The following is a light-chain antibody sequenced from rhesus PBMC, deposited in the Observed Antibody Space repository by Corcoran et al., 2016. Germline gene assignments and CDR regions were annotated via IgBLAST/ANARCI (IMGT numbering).Light chain of an antibody. CDR1: QSVSSK. CDR3: QETSNLWT. Sequence: EIVMTQSPATLSLSPGETATISCRTSQSVSSKLAWYQQQPGQAHRLLNYGASSRATCIPDRFRGSGSGTDFPLTISRLEPEDFAVYYCQETSNLWTFGQGTKVEIK. CDR2: GAS. J-gene: IGKJ1*01. V-gene: IGKV3-31*02.